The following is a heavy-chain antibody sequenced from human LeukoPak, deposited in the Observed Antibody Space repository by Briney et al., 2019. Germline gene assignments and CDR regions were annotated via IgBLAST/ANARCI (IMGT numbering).Heavy chain of an antibody. CDR3: ATVFGY. J-gene: IGHJ4*02. V-gene: IGHV3-74*01. CDR1: GLTLSSDW. Sequence: PGGSLRLSCAVSGLTLSSDWMHWVRQAPGKGLEWVSRMNQDGSDTSYADSVKGRFTISRDNAKNTVYLQMNSLRAEDSAVYYCATVFGYWGQGTLVTVSS. CDR2: MNQDGSDT.